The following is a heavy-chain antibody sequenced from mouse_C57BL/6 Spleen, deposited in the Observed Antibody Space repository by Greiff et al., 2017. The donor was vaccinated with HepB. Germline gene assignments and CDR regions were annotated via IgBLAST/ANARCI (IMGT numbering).Heavy chain of an antibody. V-gene: IGHV5-9-1*02. CDR2: ISSGGDYI. J-gene: IGHJ4*01. Sequence: EVQRVESGEGLVKPGGSLKLSCAASGFTFSSYAMSWVRQTPEKRLEWVAYISSGGDYIYYDDTVKGRYTISRDNARNTLYLQMSSLKSEDTAMYYCTGDPATGPEAMDYWGQGTSVTVSS. D-gene: IGHD4-1*02. CDR3: TGDPATGPEAMDY. CDR1: GFTFSSYA.